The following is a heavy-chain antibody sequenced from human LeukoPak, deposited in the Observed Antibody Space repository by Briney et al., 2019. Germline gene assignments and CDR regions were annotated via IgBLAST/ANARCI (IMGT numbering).Heavy chain of an antibody. CDR2: ISSSGSTI. Sequence: GGSLRLSCAASGFTFSSYEMNWVRQAPGKGLEWVSYISSSGSTIYYADSVKGRFTISRDNAKNSLYLQMNSLKAEDTAVYYCTTDLGDYGDYVRCWGQGTLVTVSS. J-gene: IGHJ4*02. D-gene: IGHD4-17*01. CDR3: TTDLGDYGDYVRC. CDR1: GFTFSSYE. V-gene: IGHV3-48*03.